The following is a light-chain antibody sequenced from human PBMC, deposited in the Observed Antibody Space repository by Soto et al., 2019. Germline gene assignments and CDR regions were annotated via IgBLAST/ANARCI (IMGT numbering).Light chain of an antibody. CDR2: KAS. CDR3: QQYNNYPLT. V-gene: IGKV1-5*03. J-gene: IGKJ4*01. CDR1: QSLSTW. Sequence: DIQMTKSPSTLSASVGDRDTITCRASQSLSTWLASYQQKPGKGPKLLIYKASNLEDWGPSRFSGSGSWTEVTITISSLQPDDFAAYYCQQYNNYPLTFGGGTTVEIK.